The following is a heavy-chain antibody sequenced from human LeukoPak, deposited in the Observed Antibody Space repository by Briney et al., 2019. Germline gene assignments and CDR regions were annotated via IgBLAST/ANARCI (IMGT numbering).Heavy chain of an antibody. V-gene: IGHV3-11*06. CDR1: GFTFSDYY. D-gene: IGHD2-2*01. Sequence: GGSLRLSCAASGFTFSDYYMSWIRQAPGKGLEWVSYISSSSSYTNYADSVKGRFTISRDNAKNSMYLQMNSLRAEDTAVYYCARVPHCSSTSCYVGGDYYYYYGLDVWGQGTTVTVSS. CDR2: ISSSSSYT. J-gene: IGHJ6*02. CDR3: ARVPHCSSTSCYVGGDYYYYYGLDV.